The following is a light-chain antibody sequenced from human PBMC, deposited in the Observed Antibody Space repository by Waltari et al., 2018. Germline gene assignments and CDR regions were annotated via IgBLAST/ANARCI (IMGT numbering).Light chain of an antibody. CDR2: DVT. V-gene: IGLV2-14*03. J-gene: IGLJ2*01. CDR1: NSNVGGFNY. CDR3: CSYSGSSTSVV. Sequence: QSALTQPASVSGSPGQSITISCTGTNSNVGGFNYVSWYQQLPGKAPKLIIYDVTQRPSGVSDRFSDSKSGNMASLTISGLQADDEADYHCCSYSGSSTSVVLGGGTKLTVL.